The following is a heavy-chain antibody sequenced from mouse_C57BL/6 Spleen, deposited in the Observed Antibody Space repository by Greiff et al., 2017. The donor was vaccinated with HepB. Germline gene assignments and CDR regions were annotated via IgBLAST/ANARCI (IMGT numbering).Heavy chain of an antibody. J-gene: IGHJ4*01. CDR1: GYTFTDYN. CDR3: ARTYYGSSYDAMDY. D-gene: IGHD1-1*01. CDR2: INPNNGGT. Sequence: EVKLMESGPELVKPGASVKIPCKASGYTFTDYNMDWVKQSHGKSLEWIGDINPNNGGTIYNQKFKGKAPLTVDKSSSTAYMELRSLTSEDTAVYYCARTYYGSSYDAMDYWGQGTSVTVSS. V-gene: IGHV1-18*01.